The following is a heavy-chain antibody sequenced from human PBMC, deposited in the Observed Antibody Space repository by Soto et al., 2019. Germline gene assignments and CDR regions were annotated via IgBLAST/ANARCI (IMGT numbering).Heavy chain of an antibody. CDR3: ARHPPFDP. Sequence: PGESLKISCQAFGYSLTSYWISWVRQIPGKGLEWMGRIDPSDSYTNYSPSFQGHVTISVDRSIDTAYLQWSSLKASDTAIYYCARHPPFDPWGQGTLVTVS. CDR2: IDPSDSYT. CDR1: GYSLTSYW. V-gene: IGHV5-10-1*01. J-gene: IGHJ5*02.